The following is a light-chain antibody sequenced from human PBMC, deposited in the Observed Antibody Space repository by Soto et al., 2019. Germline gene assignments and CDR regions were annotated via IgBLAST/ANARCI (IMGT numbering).Light chain of an antibody. CDR2: GAS. Sequence: EIILTQSPDTLSLSPGEKATLFFRASQTVISNYLAWCQPRPGQAPRLLIYGASTRAAGIPDRFSGSGSGTDFTLTITRLEPEDSAVYFCQQYTGPPTTFGQGTRLEIK. CDR1: QTVISNY. V-gene: IGKV3-20*01. CDR3: QQYTGPPTT. J-gene: IGKJ5*01.